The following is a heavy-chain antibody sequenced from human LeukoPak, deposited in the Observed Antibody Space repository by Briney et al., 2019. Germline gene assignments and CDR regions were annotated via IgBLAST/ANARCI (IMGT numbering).Heavy chain of an antibody. CDR1: GYTLTELS. D-gene: IGHD6-13*01. CDR2: FDPEDGKT. Sequence: GASVKVSCKVSGYTLTELSMHWVRQAPGKGLEWMGGFDPEDGKTIYAQKFQGRVTMTEDTSTDTAYMELSSLRSEDTAVYYCATFRSHKCYFDYWGQGTLVTVSS. J-gene: IGHJ4*02. CDR3: ATFRSHKCYFDY. V-gene: IGHV1-24*01.